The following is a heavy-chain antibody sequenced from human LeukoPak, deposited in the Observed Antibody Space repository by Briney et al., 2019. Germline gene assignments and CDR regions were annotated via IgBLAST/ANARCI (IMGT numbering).Heavy chain of an antibody. CDR1: GGTFSSYA. CDR2: IIPIFGTA. V-gene: IGHV1-69*13. D-gene: IGHD1-26*01. J-gene: IGHJ6*03. CDR3: AARVGAGYYYMDV. Sequence: SVKVSCKASGGTFSSYAISWVRQAPGQGLEWMGGIIPIFGTANYAQKFQGRVTITADESTSTAYMELSSLRSEDTAVYYCAARVGAGYYYMDVWGKGTTVTVSS.